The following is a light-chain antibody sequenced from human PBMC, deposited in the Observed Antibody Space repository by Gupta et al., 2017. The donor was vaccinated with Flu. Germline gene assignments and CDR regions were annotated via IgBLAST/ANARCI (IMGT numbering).Light chain of an antibody. Sequence: EIVMTQSPATLSVSPGERATLSCRASQSVSSNLAWYQQKPGQAPRLLIYGASTRATGIPARFSGSGYGKEFTLTISSLQSEDFAVYYCQQDNNWPPLTFGGGTKVEIK. J-gene: IGKJ4*01. CDR1: QSVSSN. CDR3: QQDNNWPPLT. CDR2: GAS. V-gene: IGKV3-15*01.